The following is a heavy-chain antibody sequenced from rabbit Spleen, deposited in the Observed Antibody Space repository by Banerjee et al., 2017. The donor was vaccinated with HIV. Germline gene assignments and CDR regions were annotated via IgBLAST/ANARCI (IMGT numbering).Heavy chain of an antibody. CDR3: VRDQAGYVGFGPFYFNL. D-gene: IGHD4-2*01. V-gene: IGHV1S45*01. Sequence: EQLEESGGGLVKPEGSLKLSCKASGFDFNSYYMCWVRQVPGKGLEWIACIGTISGNTWYASWAKGRFTISKTSSTTVTLQMTSLTAADTATYFCVRDQAGYVGFGPFYFNLWGPGTLVTVS. CDR1: GFDFNSYY. J-gene: IGHJ4*01. CDR2: IGTISGNT.